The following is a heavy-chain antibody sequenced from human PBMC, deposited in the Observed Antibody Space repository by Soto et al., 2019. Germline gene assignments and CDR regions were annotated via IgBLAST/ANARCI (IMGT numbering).Heavy chain of an antibody. V-gene: IGHV4-34*01. CDR3: ARTRRGKKPNNWFDP. CDR2: INHSGST. CDR1: GGSFSGYY. Sequence: PSETLSLTCAVYGGSFSGYYWSWIRQPPGKGLEWIGEINHSGSTNYNPSLKSRVTISVDTSKNQFSLKLSSVTAADTAVYYCARTRRGKKPNNWFDPWGQGTLVTVSS. J-gene: IGHJ5*02. D-gene: IGHD3-16*01.